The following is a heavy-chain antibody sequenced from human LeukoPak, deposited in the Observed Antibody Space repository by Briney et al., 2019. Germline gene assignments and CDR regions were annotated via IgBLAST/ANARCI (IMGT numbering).Heavy chain of an antibody. D-gene: IGHD5-12*01. CDR1: GFTFSSYS. Sequence: GGSLRLSCAASGFTFSSYSMNWVRQAPGKGLEWVSYISSSSSTIYYADSVKGRFTISRDNAKNSLYLQMNSLRAEDTAVYYCASGRIYSGYEFDYWGQGTLVTVSS. CDR3: ASGRIYSGYEFDY. CDR2: ISSSSSTI. V-gene: IGHV3-48*01. J-gene: IGHJ4*02.